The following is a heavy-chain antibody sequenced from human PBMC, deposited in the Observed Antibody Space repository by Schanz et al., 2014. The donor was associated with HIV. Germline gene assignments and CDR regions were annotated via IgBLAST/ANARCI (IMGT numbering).Heavy chain of an antibody. CDR2: IWFDGRNK. CDR3: TRGRFLERGGMDV. J-gene: IGHJ6*02. CDR1: GLTFNSFG. Sequence: QVQLVESGGGVVQPGRSLRLSCAASGLTFNSFGIHWVRQAPGKGLEWVAVIWFDGRNKYYGDSVKGRFMISRDNSNNTLYLQMNSLRAEDTAVYFCTRGRFLERGGMDVWGQGTAVTVSS. V-gene: IGHV3-33*08. D-gene: IGHD3-3*01.